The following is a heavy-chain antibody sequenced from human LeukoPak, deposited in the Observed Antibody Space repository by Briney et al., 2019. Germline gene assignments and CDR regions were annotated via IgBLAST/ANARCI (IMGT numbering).Heavy chain of an antibody. D-gene: IGHD3-3*01. CDR3: TTRRCDFCSWFAN. J-gene: IGHJ4*02. CDR1: GNSLSELS. CDR2: IDPTEGTM. Sequence: ASLKVSCKVSGNSLSELSIEWVRQAPGKGLECMGGIDPTEGTMVYARHFRGRAPMNEEPSTHTASIELGVLTSDATAVYTCTTRRCDFCSWFANGGQGTLVTVSS. V-gene: IGHV1-24*01.